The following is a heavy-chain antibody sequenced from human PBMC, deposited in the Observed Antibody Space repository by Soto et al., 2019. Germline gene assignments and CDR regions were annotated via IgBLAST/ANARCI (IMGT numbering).Heavy chain of an antibody. V-gene: IGHV3-7*03. CDR3: AREPNTAMAINWFDT. CDR1: GFTFSSYW. Sequence: GGSLRLSCAASGFTFSSYWMSWVRQAPGKGLEWVANIKQDGSEKYYVDSVKGRFTISRDNAKNSLYLQMNSLRAEDTAVYYCAREPNTAMAINWFDTWGQGTLVTVSS. CDR2: IKQDGSEK. D-gene: IGHD5-18*01. J-gene: IGHJ5*02.